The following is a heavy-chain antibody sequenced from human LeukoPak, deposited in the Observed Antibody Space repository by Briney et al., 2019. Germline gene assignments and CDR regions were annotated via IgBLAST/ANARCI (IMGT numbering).Heavy chain of an antibody. CDR1: GYTFTSYD. V-gene: IGHV1-8*01. J-gene: IGHJ3*02. Sequence: GASVKVSCKASGYTFTSYDINWVRQATGQGLEWMGWMNPNSGNTGYAQKFQGRVTMTRNTSISTAYMELSSLRSEDTAVYYCAREVATRRTTVILDVFDIWGQGTMVTVSS. CDR2: MNPNSGNT. CDR3: AREVATRRTTVILDVFDI. D-gene: IGHD4-17*01.